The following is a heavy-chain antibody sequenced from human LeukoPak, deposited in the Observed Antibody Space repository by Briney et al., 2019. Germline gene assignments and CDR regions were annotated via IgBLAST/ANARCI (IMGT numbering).Heavy chain of an antibody. CDR2: IYSGGST. Sequence: GGSLRLSCAASGFTVSSNYMSWVRQAPGKGLEWVSVIYSGGSTYYADSVKGRFTISRHNSKNTLYLQMNSLRAEDTAVYYCARRVEYSYGPEGYYYYMDVWGKGTTVTVSS. J-gene: IGHJ6*03. CDR1: GFTVSSNY. D-gene: IGHD5-18*01. V-gene: IGHV3-53*04. CDR3: ARRVEYSYGPEGYYYYMDV.